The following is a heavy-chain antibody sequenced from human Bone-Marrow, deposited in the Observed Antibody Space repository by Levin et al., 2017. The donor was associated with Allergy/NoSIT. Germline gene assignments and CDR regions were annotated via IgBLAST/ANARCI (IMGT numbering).Heavy chain of an antibody. Sequence: GESLKISCKGSGYSFTSYWIGWVRQMPGKGLEWMGIIYPGDSDTRYSPSFQGQVTISADKSISTAYLQWSSLKASDTAMYYCARDYYDSSGYYNFDYWGQGTLVTVSS. CDR2: IYPGDSDT. D-gene: IGHD3-22*01. V-gene: IGHV5-51*01. CDR1: GYSFTSYW. J-gene: IGHJ4*02. CDR3: ARDYYDSSGYYNFDY.